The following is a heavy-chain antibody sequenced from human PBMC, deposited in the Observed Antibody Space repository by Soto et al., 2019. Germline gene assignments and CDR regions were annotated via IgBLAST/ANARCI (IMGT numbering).Heavy chain of an antibody. CDR1: GFTFSTYW. CDR2: IKEDGSEK. CDR3: ARALKGRFGHTTYYCDY. Sequence: HPGGSLRLSCAASGFTFSTYWMNWVRQAPGKGLEWVATIKEDGSEKYYVDSVKGRFTIARDNAKNSLYLQMNSLRAEDTAVYYCARALKGRFGHTTYYCDYWGQGALVTVSS. V-gene: IGHV3-7*04. J-gene: IGHJ4*02. D-gene: IGHD3-10*01.